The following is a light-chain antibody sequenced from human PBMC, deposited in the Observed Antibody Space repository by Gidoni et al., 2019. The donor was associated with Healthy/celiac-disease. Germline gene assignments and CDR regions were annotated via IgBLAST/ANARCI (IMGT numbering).Light chain of an antibody. CDR3: QQYNNWPPLT. Sequence: EIVMTQSPATLSVSPGEGATISCRASKSVSSNLAWYKQKPGQAPRLLIYVASTRATSIPASFSGSGSGTEFTLTISSLQSEDFAVYYCQQYNNWPPLTFGGGTKVEIK. CDR1: KSVSSN. J-gene: IGKJ4*01. CDR2: VAS. V-gene: IGKV3-15*01.